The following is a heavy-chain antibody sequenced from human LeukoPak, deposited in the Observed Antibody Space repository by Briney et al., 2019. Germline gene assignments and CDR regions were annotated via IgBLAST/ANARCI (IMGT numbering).Heavy chain of an antibody. J-gene: IGHJ4*02. V-gene: IGHV1-2*02. Sequence: ASVTVSCKASGYTFTGYYMHWVRQAPGQGLEWMGWINPNSGGTNYAQKFQGRVTMTRDTSISTAYMELSRLRSDDTAVYYCARWSSGWYGSYFDYWGQGTLVTVSS. D-gene: IGHD6-19*01. CDR3: ARWSSGWYGSYFDY. CDR1: GYTFTGYY. CDR2: INPNSGGT.